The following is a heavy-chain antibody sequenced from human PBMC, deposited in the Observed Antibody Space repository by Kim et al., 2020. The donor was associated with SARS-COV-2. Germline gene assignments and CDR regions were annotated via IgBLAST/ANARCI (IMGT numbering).Heavy chain of an antibody. Sequence: ASVKVSCKTSGYNFNTYALNWVRQAPGHGLEWMGWINTNSGNPTYAQGFTGRFVFSLDTSVSTAYLQISSLKTEDTAVYYCARLQDGYNLGYWGQGTLVT. CDR2: INTNSGNP. J-gene: IGHJ4*02. CDR1: GYNFNTYA. V-gene: IGHV7-4-1*02. CDR3: ARLQDGYNLGY. D-gene: IGHD5-12*01.